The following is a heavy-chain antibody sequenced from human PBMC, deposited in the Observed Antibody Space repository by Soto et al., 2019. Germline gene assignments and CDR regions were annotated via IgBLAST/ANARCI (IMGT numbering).Heavy chain of an antibody. D-gene: IGHD6-13*01. V-gene: IGHV3-21*01. CDR3: TRDASRDSSARGWLDP. CDR1: GFTFRSFT. CDR2: ISSNSAYI. J-gene: IGHJ5*02. Sequence: PGGSLRLSCAASGFTFRSFTMNWVRQAPGKGLEWVSTISSNSAYIYYTDALRGRFTISRDNAKNSLHLQMSSLRAEDTAVYYCTRDASRDSSARGWLDPWGQGTMVTVYS.